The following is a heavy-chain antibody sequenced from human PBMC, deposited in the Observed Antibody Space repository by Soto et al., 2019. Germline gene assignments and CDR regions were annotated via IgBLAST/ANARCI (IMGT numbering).Heavy chain of an antibody. CDR3: AKGRGGSGSLTPRVDF. J-gene: IGHJ4*02. Sequence: EVQLLESGGGLVQPGGSLSLSCAASGFTFNNYAMTWVRQAPGKGLEWVSAISGGGDTTSYADAVKGRFPVSRDGYKNTLYLQMSSLRAADTALYYCAKGRGGSGSLTPRVDFWGQGTLVTVSS. V-gene: IGHV3-23*01. CDR1: GFTFNNYA. D-gene: IGHD3-10*01. CDR2: ISGGGDTT.